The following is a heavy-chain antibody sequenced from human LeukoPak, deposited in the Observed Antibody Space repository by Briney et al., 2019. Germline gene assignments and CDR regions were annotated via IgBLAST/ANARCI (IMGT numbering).Heavy chain of an antibody. J-gene: IGHJ4*02. CDR2: IYYSGST. CDR3: ARLYYYRPGSGDY. Sequence: PSETLSLTCTVSGGSISSYYWSWIRQPPGKGLEWIGYIYYSGSTNYNPSLKSRVTISVDTSKNQFSLKLSSVTAADTAVYYCARLYYYRPGSGDYWGQGTLVTVSS. D-gene: IGHD3-10*01. V-gene: IGHV4-59*08. CDR1: GGSISSYY.